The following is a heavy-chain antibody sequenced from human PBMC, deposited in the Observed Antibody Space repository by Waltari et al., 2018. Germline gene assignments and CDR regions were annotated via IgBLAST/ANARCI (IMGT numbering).Heavy chain of an antibody. J-gene: IGHJ5*02. D-gene: IGHD3-9*01. V-gene: IGHV2-5*01. CDR2: IYWNDDK. CDR1: GFSLSTRGVA. Sequence: QVTLKESGPTLVQPTQTLTLTCTFSGFSLSTRGVAVGWIRQPPGKALEWLALIYWNDDKRYSPALKSMRSITKNTSRNLVVLTMTNMDPVDTAPYYCAHSPKNYDILTGYYSFDPWGQGTLVTVSS. CDR3: AHSPKNYDILTGYYSFDP.